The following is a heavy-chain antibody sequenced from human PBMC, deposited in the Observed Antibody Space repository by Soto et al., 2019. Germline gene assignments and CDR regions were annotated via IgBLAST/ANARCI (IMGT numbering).Heavy chain of an antibody. Sequence: SETLSLTCTVSGGSISSSSYYWGWIRQPPGKGLEWIGSIYYSGSTYYNPSLKSRVTISVDTSKNQFSLKLSSVTAADTAVYYCARQGSIVGATYGGWFDPWGQGTLVTVSS. CDR1: GGSISSSSYY. CDR3: ARQGSIVGATYGGWFDP. J-gene: IGHJ5*02. CDR2: IYYSGST. V-gene: IGHV4-39*01. D-gene: IGHD1-26*01.